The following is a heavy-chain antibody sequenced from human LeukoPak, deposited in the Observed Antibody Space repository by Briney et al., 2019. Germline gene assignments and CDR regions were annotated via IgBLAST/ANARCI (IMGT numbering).Heavy chain of an antibody. V-gene: IGHV3-23*01. CDR3: AKVPILYYFYGMDV. Sequence: GGSLRLSCAASGFTFSRYAMSWVRQAPGKGLEWVSAIIGSGTSTYYADSVKGRFTISRDNSKNTLYLQMNSLRVEDTAVYYCAKVPILYYFYGMDVWGQGTTVTVSS. J-gene: IGHJ6*02. CDR2: IIGSGTST. CDR1: GFTFSRYA.